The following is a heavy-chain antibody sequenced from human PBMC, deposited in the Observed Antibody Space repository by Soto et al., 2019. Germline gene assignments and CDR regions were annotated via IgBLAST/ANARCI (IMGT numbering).Heavy chain of an antibody. CDR1: GGTFSSYT. J-gene: IGHJ3*02. CDR2: IIPILGIA. D-gene: IGHD3-10*01. Sequence: SVKVSRKASGGTFSSYTISWVRQAPGQGLEWMGRIIPILGIANYAQKFQGRVTITADKSTSTAYMELSSLRSEDTAVYYCAGFISANAFDIWGQGTMVTVSS. V-gene: IGHV1-69*02. CDR3: AGFISANAFDI.